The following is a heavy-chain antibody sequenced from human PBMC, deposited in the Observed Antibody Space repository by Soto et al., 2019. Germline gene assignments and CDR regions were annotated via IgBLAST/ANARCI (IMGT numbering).Heavy chain of an antibody. V-gene: IGHV5-51*01. J-gene: IGHJ4*02. CDR2: IYPGDSDT. CDR3: VRRPGLTGISDPFDY. CDR1: GYSFGGYW. D-gene: IGHD1-20*01. Sequence: PGESLKISCKGSGYSFGGYWIGWVRQMPGKGLEWMGIIYPGDSDTRYSPSFQGQVTISADKSISTAYLQWSSLKASDTAMYYCVRRPGLTGISDPFDYWGQGTLVTVSS.